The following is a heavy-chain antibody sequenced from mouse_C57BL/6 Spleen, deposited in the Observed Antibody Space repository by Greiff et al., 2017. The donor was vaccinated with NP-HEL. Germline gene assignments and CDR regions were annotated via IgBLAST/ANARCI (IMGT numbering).Heavy chain of an antibody. CDR3: ARSYGNTYAMDY. D-gene: IGHD2-1*01. CDR1: GYTFTSYW. J-gene: IGHJ4*01. V-gene: IGHV1-59*01. CDR2: IDPSDSYT. Sequence: QVQLQQPGAELVRPGTSVKLSCKASGYTFTSYWMHGVKQRPGQGLEWIGVIDPSDSYTNYNQKFKGKATLTVDTSSSTAYMQLSSLTSEDSAVYYCARSYGNTYAMDYWGQGTSVTVSS.